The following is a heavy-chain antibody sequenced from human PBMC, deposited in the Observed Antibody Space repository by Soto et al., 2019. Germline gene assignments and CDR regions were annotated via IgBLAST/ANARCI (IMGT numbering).Heavy chain of an antibody. CDR2: IYYSGST. CDR1: GGSISSDY. CDR3: ETGLSLRRVGGLSYHYYGMDV. J-gene: IGHJ6*02. V-gene: IGHV4-59*01. D-gene: IGHD3-10*01. Sequence: QVQLQESGPGLVKPSETLSLTCTVSGGSISSDYWSWIRQPPGTGLELGGYIYYSGSTNYNPSLKSRLPMSVDTLKTQFYLKLSPVTAADTDVYHCETGLSLRRVGGLSYHYYGMDVWGQGTTVTVSS.